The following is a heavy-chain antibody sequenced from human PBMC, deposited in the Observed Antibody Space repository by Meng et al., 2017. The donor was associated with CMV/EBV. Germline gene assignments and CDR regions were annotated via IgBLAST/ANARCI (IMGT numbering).Heavy chain of an antibody. CDR3: ARDRYQLLVSVGRFNWFDP. J-gene: IGHJ5*02. CDR2: IIPILGIA. Sequence: SVKVSCKASGGTFSSYAISWVRQAPGQGLEWMGGIIPILGIANYGQKFQGRVTITADKSTSTAYMELSSLRSEDTAVYYCARDRYQLLVSVGRFNWFDPWGQGTLVTVSS. CDR1: GGTFSSYA. D-gene: IGHD2-2*01. V-gene: IGHV1-69*10.